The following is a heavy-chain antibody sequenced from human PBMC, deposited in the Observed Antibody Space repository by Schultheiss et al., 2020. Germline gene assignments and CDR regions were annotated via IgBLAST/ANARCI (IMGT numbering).Heavy chain of an antibody. CDR3: AKGGVGARTDAFDI. J-gene: IGHJ3*02. V-gene: IGHV1-69*13. D-gene: IGHD1-26*01. CDR2: IIPIFGTA. CDR1: GYTFTSYY. Sequence: SVKVSCKASGYTFTSYYMHWVRQAPGQGLEWMGGIIPIFGTANYAQKFQGRVTITADESTSTAYMELSSLRSEDTAVYYCAKGGVGARTDAFDIWGQGTMVTVSS.